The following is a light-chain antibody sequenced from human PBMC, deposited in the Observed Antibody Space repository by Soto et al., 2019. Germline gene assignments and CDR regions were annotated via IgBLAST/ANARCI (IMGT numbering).Light chain of an antibody. CDR2: DVN. CDR3: SSYTSSNTYV. V-gene: IGLV2-14*03. CDR1: SSDVGTYKY. J-gene: IGLJ1*01. Sequence: QSVLTQPASVSGSPGQSITMSCTETSSDVGTYKYVSWYQQYPSKAPKLIIYDVNNRPSGVSNRFSGSKSGNTASLTISGLQAEDEAVYYCSSYTSSNTYVFGSGTKLTVL.